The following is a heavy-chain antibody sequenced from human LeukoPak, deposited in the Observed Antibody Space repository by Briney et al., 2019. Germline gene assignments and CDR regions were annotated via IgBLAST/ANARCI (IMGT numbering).Heavy chain of an antibody. D-gene: IGHD3-10*01. CDR1: GDSISNYY. CDR2: INTSGNT. V-gene: IGHV4-4*07. Sequence: SETLSLTCTVSGDSISNYYWTWIRQSAGKGLQWIGRINTSGNTNYNSYLKSRVTMSLDTSKNQFSLNLSSVTAADTAVYYCARERLGFRVDVWGKGTTVTVSS. CDR3: ARERLGFRVDV. J-gene: IGHJ6*04.